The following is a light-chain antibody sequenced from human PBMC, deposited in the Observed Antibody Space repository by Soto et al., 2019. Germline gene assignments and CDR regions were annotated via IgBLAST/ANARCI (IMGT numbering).Light chain of an antibody. V-gene: IGLV2-8*01. CDR1: SSDIGVYDF. CDR3: SSFAGSYSPYV. J-gene: IGLJ1*01. CDR2: QVN. Sequence: QSALTQPPSASGSPGQSVTISCTGTSSDIGVYDFVSWYQQHPGKAPKVIIYQVNKRPSGVPDRFSGSKSGNTASLTVSGLRPEDEADYFCSSFAGSYSPYVFGTGTKLTGL.